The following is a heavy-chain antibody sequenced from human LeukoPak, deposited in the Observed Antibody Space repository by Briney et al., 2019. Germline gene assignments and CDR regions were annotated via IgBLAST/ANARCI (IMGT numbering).Heavy chain of an antibody. Sequence: GGSLRLSCAASGFTFSSYGMHWVRQAPGKGLEWVAFIRYDGSNKYYADSVKGRFTISRDNSKNTLYLQMNSLRAEDTAVYYCAKGGYGDYYYFDYWGQGTLVTVSS. V-gene: IGHV3-30*02. CDR1: GFTFSSYG. CDR3: AKGGYGDYYYFDY. D-gene: IGHD4-17*01. CDR2: IRYDGSNK. J-gene: IGHJ4*02.